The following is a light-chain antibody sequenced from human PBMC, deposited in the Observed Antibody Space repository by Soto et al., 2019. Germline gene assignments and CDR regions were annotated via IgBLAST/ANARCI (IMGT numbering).Light chain of an antibody. CDR1: SSNIGSNS. V-gene: IGLV1-44*01. CDR2: STN. CDR3: AAWDDSLNGEVV. Sequence: QSVLTQPPSASGTPGQRVTISCSGSSSNIGSNSVNWYQQVPGTAPKLLIYSTNQRPSGVPDRFFGSKSDTSASLAISGLQSEDEADYYCAAWDDSLNGEVVFGGGTKLTVL. J-gene: IGLJ2*01.